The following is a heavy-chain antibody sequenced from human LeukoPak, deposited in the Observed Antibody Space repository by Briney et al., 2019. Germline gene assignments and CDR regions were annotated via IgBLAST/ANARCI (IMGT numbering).Heavy chain of an antibody. V-gene: IGHV3-7*01. CDR2: IKQDESER. Sequence: GGSLRLSCEGSGFSFSSYWMTWVRQSPGKGPEWVANIKQDESERYTVDSVKGRFAISRDNAKNSVYLHMNSLRAEDTALYYCARLSAYYYGSFFYYYMDVWGKGTTVTVSS. J-gene: IGHJ6*03. D-gene: IGHD3-10*01. CDR3: ARLSAYYYGSFFYYYMDV. CDR1: GFSFSSYW.